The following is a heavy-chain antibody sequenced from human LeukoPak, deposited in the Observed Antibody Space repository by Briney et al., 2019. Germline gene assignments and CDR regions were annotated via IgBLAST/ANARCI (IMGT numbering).Heavy chain of an antibody. J-gene: IGHJ4*02. CDR1: GFTFSSYA. V-gene: IGHV3-30*04. CDR3: ARDRCGGDCYPDY. CDR2: ISYDGSNK. D-gene: IGHD2-21*02. Sequence: PGGSLRLSCAASGFTFSSYAMHWVRQAPGKGLEWVAVISYDGSNKYYADSVKGRFTISRDNSKNTLYLQMNSLRAEDTAVYYCARDRCGGDCYPDYWGQGTLVTVSS.